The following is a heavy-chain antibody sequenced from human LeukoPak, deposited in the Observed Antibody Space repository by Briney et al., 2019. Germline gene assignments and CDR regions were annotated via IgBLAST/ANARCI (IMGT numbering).Heavy chain of an antibody. J-gene: IGHJ4*02. CDR1: GFTFSSYI. CDR2: ISSSSSTI. V-gene: IGHV3-48*01. D-gene: IGHD3-10*01. Sequence: GGSLRLSCAASGFTFSSYIMNWVRQAPGKGLEWVSYISSSSSTIYYADSVKGRFTISRDNAKNSLYLQMNSLRAEDTAVYYCARDRLVRGVVQLRFDYWGQGTLVTVSS. CDR3: ARDRLVRGVVQLRFDY.